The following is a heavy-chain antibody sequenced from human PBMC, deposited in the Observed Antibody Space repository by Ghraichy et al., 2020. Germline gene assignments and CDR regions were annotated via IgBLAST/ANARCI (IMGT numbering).Heavy chain of an antibody. Sequence: SETLSLTCTVSGGSISSRGYYWGWIRQPPGKGLESIGSIYYSGTTYYNPSLKSRVTMSVDTSKNQFSLRLTSLTAADTAVYYCARLPDPYYYGSGSYPPYYCDYWGQGTLVTGSS. D-gene: IGHD3-10*01. V-gene: IGHV4-39*01. CDR2: IYYSGTT. CDR1: GGSISSRGYY. J-gene: IGHJ4*02. CDR3: ARLPDPYYYGSGSYPPYYCDY.